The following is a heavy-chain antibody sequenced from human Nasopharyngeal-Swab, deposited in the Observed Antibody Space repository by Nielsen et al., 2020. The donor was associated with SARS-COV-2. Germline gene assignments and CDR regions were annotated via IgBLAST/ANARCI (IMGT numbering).Heavy chain of an antibody. V-gene: IGHV3-21*01. D-gene: IGHD2/OR15-2a*01. Sequence: VRQAPGKGLEWVSSISSSSSYIYYADSVKGRFTISRDNAKNSLYLQMNSLRAEDTAVYYCAGSAISMVIAVPEDYLDYWGQGTRVTVSS. CDR2: ISSSSSYI. J-gene: IGHJ4*02. CDR3: AGSAISMVIAVPEDYLDY.